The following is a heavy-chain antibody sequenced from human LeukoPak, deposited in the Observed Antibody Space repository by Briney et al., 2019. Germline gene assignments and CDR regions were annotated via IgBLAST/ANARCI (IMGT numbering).Heavy chain of an antibody. V-gene: IGHV3-23*01. Sequence: GGSLRLSCAASGFTFSSYAMSWVRQAPGKGLEWVSTISSITSNTYYADSVRGRFTISRDNSKNTLYLQMDGLRADDTAVYYCAKRLGDPRAFDYWGQGTLVTGSS. CDR2: ISSITSNT. CDR3: AKRLGDPRAFDY. J-gene: IGHJ4*02. D-gene: IGHD2-21*02. CDR1: GFTFSSYA.